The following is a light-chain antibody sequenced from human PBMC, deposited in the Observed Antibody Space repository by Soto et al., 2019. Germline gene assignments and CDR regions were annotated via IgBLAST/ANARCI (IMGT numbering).Light chain of an antibody. CDR2: SVS. CDR3: SSYTRSSTMV. CDR1: SSDVGGYTY. V-gene: IGLV2-14*01. Sequence: QSALTQPASVSGSPGQSITISCTGTSSDVGGYTYVSWYQQHPGKAPKLMIYSVSNRPSGVSNRFSGSKSGNTASLTISGLQAEDEADYYCSSYTRSSTMVFGGGTKVTVL. J-gene: IGLJ2*01.